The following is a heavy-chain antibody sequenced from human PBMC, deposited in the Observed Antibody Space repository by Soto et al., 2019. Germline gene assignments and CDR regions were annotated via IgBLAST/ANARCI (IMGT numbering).Heavy chain of an antibody. CDR3: ARETVGEWGAAVAGPYYFDY. Sequence: GGSLRLSCAASGFTFSSYSMNWVRQAPGKGLEWVSYISSSSSTIYYADSVKGRFTISRDNAKNSLYLQMNSLRAEDTAVYYCARETVGEWGAAVAGPYYFDYWGQGTLVTVSS. V-gene: IGHV3-48*01. CDR2: ISSSSSTI. J-gene: IGHJ4*02. D-gene: IGHD6-19*01. CDR1: GFTFSSYS.